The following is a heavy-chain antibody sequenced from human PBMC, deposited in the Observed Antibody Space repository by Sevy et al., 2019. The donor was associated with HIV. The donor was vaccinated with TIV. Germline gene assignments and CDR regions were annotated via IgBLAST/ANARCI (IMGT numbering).Heavy chain of an antibody. CDR1: GGSISSYY. CDR3: ARTDRVYFDY. Sequence: SETLSLTCTVSGGSISSYYWSWIRQPPGKGLEWIGYIYYSGSTNYNPSLKSRVTISVDTSKNQFSLKLSSVTAADTAVYYCARTDRVYFDYWGQGTLVTISS. J-gene: IGHJ4*02. V-gene: IGHV4-59*01. D-gene: IGHD6-6*01. CDR2: IYYSGST.